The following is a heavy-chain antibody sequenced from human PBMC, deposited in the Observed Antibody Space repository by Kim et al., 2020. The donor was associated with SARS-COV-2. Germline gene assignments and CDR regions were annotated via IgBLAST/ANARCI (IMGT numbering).Heavy chain of an antibody. CDR1: GFTFSSYA. CDR3: ARGAAAAGHSFDY. CDR2: ISYDGSNK. J-gene: IGHJ4*02. D-gene: IGHD6-13*01. V-gene: IGHV3-30-3*01. Sequence: GGSLRLSCAASGFTFSSYAMHWVRQAPGKGLEWVAVISYDGSNKYYADSVKGRFTISRDNSKNTLYLQMNSLRAEDTAVYYCARGAAAAGHSFDYWGQGTLVTVSS.